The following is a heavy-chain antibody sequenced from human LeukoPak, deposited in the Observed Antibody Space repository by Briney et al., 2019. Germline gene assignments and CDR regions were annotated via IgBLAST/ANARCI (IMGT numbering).Heavy chain of an antibody. V-gene: IGHV3-48*02. J-gene: IGHJ4*02. D-gene: IGHD4-17*01. Sequence: PGGSLRLSCAASGVTFSTYRMIWVRQAPGKGLEWVSYISSSSSTIHYADSVKGRFTTSRDNAKNSLYLHMSSLRDEDTALYYCARDDRDYVFDYWGRGTLVTVSS. CDR1: GVTFSTYR. CDR2: ISSSSSTI. CDR3: ARDDRDYVFDY.